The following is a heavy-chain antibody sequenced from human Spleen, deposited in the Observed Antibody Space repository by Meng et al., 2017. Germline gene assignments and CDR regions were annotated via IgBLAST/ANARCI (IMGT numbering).Heavy chain of an antibody. J-gene: IGHJ4*02. CDR3: ARISGYLDY. V-gene: IGHV3-53*01. CDR1: GFSVSSDD. Sequence: GRLGGPGGGLIQPGGSLRLSCAASGFSVSSDDMTWVRQAPGKGLEWVSVIYSSGSTFYADSVKGRFTISRDNSKSTLYLQMNSLRAEDTALYYCARISGYLDYWGQGTLVTVSS. CDR2: IYSSGST. D-gene: IGHD1-26*01.